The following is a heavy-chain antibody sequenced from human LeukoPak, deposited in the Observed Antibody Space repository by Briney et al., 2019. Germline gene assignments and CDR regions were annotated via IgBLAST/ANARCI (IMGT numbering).Heavy chain of an antibody. D-gene: IGHD2/OR15-2a*01. J-gene: IGHJ4*02. CDR2: IAFNAALS. CDR1: GFTFSSYG. V-gene: IGHV3-30*18. CDR3: VKEGQPKVSSFYDY. Sequence: GRSLRLSCAASGFTFSSYGMHWVRQAPGKGLEWVAVIAFNAALSYYVDSVEGRFTISRDNSKNTLYLQMNSLTPDDTAVYYCVKEGQPKVSSFYDYWGQGTLVTVSS.